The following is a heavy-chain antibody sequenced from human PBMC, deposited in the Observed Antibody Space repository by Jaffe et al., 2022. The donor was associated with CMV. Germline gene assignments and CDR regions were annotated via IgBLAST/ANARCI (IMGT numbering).Heavy chain of an antibody. J-gene: IGHJ4*02. CDR3: AKVGQEELLWFGELSALDY. D-gene: IGHD3-10*01. CDR2: ISGSGGST. CDR1: GFTFSSYA. Sequence: EVQLLESGGGLVQPGGSLRLSCAASGFTFSSYAMSWVRQAPGKGLEWVSAISGSGGSTYYADSVKGRFTISRDNSKNTLYLQMNSLRAEDTAVYYCAKVGQEELLWFGELSALDYWGQGTLVTVSS. V-gene: IGHV3-23*01.